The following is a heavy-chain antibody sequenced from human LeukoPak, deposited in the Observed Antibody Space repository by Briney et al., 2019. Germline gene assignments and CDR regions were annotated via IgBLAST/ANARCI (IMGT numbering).Heavy chain of an antibody. V-gene: IGHV4-59*01. CDR1: GGSISSYY. Sequence: SETLSLTCTVFGGSISSYYWSWIRQPPGKGLEWIGYIHYSGSTTYNPSLQSRVSISVDTSKNQFSLRLRSVTAADTAVYYCARALVAPWYGDAFDIWGQGTMVTVSS. CDR3: ARALVAPWYGDAFDI. CDR2: IHYSGST. J-gene: IGHJ3*02. D-gene: IGHD2-2*01.